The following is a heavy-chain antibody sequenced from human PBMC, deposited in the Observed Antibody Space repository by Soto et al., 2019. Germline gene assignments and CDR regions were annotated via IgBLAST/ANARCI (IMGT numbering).Heavy chain of an antibody. CDR3: AREPIGYCSGGSCYTPAYYYGMDV. J-gene: IGHJ6*02. Sequence: LSLTCTVSGGSISSYSWSWIRQPAGKGLEWIGRIYTSGSTNYNPSLKSRVTMSVDTSKNQFSLKLSSVTAADTAVYYCAREPIGYCSGGSCYTPAYYYGMDVWGQGTTVTVSS. V-gene: IGHV4-4*07. D-gene: IGHD2-15*01. CDR2: IYTSGST. CDR1: GGSISSYS.